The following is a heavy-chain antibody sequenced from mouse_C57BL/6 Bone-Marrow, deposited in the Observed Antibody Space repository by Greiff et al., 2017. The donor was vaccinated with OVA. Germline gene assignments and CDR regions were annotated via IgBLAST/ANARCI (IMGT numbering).Heavy chain of an antibody. Sequence: VMLVESGAELVKPGASVKISCKASGYAFSSYWMNWVKQRPGKGLEWIGQIYPGDGDTNYNGKFKGKATLTADKSSSTAYMQLSSLTSEDSAVYFCLYGNYFDYWGQGTTLTVSS. CDR2: IYPGDGDT. CDR1: GYAFSSYW. J-gene: IGHJ2*01. V-gene: IGHV1-80*01. D-gene: IGHD2-1*01. CDR3: LYGNYFDY.